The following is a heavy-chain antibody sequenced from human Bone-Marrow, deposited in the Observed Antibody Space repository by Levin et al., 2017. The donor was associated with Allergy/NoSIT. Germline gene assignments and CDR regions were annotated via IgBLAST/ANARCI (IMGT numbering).Heavy chain of an antibody. J-gene: IGHJ6*02. CDR3: ARDYSWWLRHYYYYGMDV. Sequence: GESLKISCAASGFTFSSYAMHWVRQAPGKGLEWVAVISYDGSNKYYADSVKGRFTISRDNSKNTLYLQMNSLRAEDTAVYYCARDYSWWLRHYYYYGMDVWGQGTTVTVSS. V-gene: IGHV3-30-3*01. D-gene: IGHD5-12*01. CDR1: GFTFSSYA. CDR2: ISYDGSNK.